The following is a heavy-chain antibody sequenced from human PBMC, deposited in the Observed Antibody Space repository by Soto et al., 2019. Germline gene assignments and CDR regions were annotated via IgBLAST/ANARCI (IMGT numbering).Heavy chain of an antibody. Sequence: VHLQQSGPGLVKPSQTLSLTCDISGDSVSSHSSTWNWIRQSPSRGLEWLGRTYYRSKWYNDYAVSVKSRITISPYTSNHQLYLPLNSVTPDETAVYYCVRLIGNSWLDSWGQGTLVTVSS. D-gene: IGHD2-8*01. CDR2: TYYRSKWYN. CDR3: VRLIGNSWLDS. V-gene: IGHV6-1*01. J-gene: IGHJ5*01. CDR1: GDSVSSHSST.